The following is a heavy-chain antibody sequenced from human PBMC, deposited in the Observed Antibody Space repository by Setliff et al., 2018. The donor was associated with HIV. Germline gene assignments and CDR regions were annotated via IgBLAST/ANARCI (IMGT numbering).Heavy chain of an antibody. Sequence: PGESLKISCKGSGYSFPNYWIGWVRQMPGKGLEWMGIIYPDDSDTRYSPSFQGQVTISADKSISTAYLQWSSLKASDTAMYYCARIRFGAQDAFDIWGQGTMVTVSS. D-gene: IGHD3-10*01. J-gene: IGHJ3*02. V-gene: IGHV5-51*01. CDR2: IYPDDSDT. CDR3: ARIRFGAQDAFDI. CDR1: GYSFPNYW.